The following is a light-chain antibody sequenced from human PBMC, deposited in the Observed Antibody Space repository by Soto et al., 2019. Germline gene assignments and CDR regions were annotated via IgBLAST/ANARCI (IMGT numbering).Light chain of an antibody. V-gene: IGLV1-44*01. CDR2: SNN. CDR3: ATWDDSLKGWV. Sequence: QSVQTQPPSESRTPGQRVTISCSGSTSNIGSNAVDWYQQLPGTAPKVLIYSNNQRPSGVPDRIFGSRSGTSASLAISGLQSEDEANYYCATWDDSLKGWVFGGGTKLTFL. CDR1: TSNIGSNA. J-gene: IGLJ3*02.